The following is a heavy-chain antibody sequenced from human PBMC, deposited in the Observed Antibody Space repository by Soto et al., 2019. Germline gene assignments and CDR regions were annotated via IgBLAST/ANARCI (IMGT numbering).Heavy chain of an antibody. Sequence: EVQLLESGGGLVHPGGSLRLSCAASGFRFSDYSMNWVRQAPGKGLEWVSYITSSGDSIYYADSVKGRFTVSRDNANNSLFLQMNSLSDEETAVDYCARLPKGSMVTSWGQGTLVTVSS. V-gene: IGHV3-48*02. CDR2: ITSSGDSI. D-gene: IGHD2-21*02. CDR1: GFRFSDYS. J-gene: IGHJ4*02. CDR3: ARLPKGSMVTS.